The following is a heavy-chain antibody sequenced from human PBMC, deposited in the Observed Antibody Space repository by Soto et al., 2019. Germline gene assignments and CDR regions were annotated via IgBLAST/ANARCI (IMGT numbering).Heavy chain of an antibody. D-gene: IGHD7-27*01. V-gene: IGHV3-21*01. J-gene: IGHJ3*02. CDR2: ISSSSSYI. CDR1: GFTFLIYS. Sequence: GGSLRLSCAASGFTFLIYSMNWVRQAPGKGLEWVSSISSSSSYIYYAASVKGRFPLSRDPANPSLYLQMNSLRAEDTAVYYCASKVRNGDATLDAFDIWGQGTMVTVSS. CDR3: ASKVRNGDATLDAFDI.